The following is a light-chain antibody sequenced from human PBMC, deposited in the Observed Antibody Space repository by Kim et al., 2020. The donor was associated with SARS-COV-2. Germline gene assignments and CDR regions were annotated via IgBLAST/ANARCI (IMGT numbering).Light chain of an antibody. V-gene: IGKV3-15*01. CDR1: QSVSSN. CDR3: QQYNNWPYT. CDR2: GAS. Sequence: VSPGKRATLSCRASQSVSSNLAWYQQKPAQAPRLLIYGASTRATGIPARFSGSGSGTEFTLTISSLQSEDFAVYYCQQYNNWPYTFGQGTKLEI. J-gene: IGKJ2*01.